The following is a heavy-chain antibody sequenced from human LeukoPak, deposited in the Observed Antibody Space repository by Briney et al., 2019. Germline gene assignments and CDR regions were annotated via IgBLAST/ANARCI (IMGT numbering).Heavy chain of an antibody. V-gene: IGHV1-69*06. CDR1: GGTFSSYA. J-gene: IGHJ4*02. CDR3: ARASEGYDSSGYCFNY. D-gene: IGHD3-22*01. Sequence: ASVKVSCKASGGTFSSYAISWVRQAPGQGLEWMGGIIPMFATANYAQKFQGRVTITADRSTNTAYMELSSLRSEDTAVYYCARASEGYDSSGYCFNYWGQGTLVTVSS. CDR2: IIPMFATA.